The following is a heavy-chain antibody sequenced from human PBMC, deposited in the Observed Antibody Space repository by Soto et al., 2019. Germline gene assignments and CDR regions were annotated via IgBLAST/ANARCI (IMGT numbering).Heavy chain of an antibody. D-gene: IGHD6-6*01. CDR1: GYSIVSGYY. V-gene: IGHV4-38-2*02. J-gene: IGHJ5*02. Sequence: SETLSLTCAVSGYSIVSGYYWGLIRQPPGKGLEWIGSIYHSGSTYYNPSLKSRVTISVDTSKNQFSLKLSSVTAADTAVYYCARDFSSSFEENWFDPWGQGTLVTVSS. CDR3: ARDFSSSFEENWFDP. CDR2: IYHSGST.